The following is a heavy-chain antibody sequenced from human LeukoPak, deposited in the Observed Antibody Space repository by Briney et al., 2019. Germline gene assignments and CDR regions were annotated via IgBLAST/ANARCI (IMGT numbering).Heavy chain of an antibody. Sequence: GASLKISCKCSGYSFTSYWLGWVSQMPGKGLVWLGIRYPSASDSRKRPSFQGQVINSADKSISAAYLQWSSLKVSDTAMYYCARLSYQWLGRSGYFDYWGQGTLVTVSS. CDR1: GYSFTSYW. J-gene: IGHJ4*02. CDR2: RYPSASDS. CDR3: ARLSYQWLGRSGYFDY. V-gene: IGHV5-51*01. D-gene: IGHD6-19*01.